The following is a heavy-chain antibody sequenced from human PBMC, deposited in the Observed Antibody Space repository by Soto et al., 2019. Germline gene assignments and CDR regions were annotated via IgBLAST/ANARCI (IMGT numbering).Heavy chain of an antibody. CDR1: GGSISSSSYY. CDR3: ARVILDYYYGMDV. D-gene: IGHD2-8*02. J-gene: IGHJ6*02. V-gene: IGHV4-39*01. Sequence: SETLSLTCTVSGGSISSSSYYWGWIRQPPGKGLEWIGSIYYSGSTYYNPSLKSRVTISVDTSKNQFSLKLSSVTAADTAVYYCARVILDYYYGMDVWGQVTTVTVSS. CDR2: IYYSGST.